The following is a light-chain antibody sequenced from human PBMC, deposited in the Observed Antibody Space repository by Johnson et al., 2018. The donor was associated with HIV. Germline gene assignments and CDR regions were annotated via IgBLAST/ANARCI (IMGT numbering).Light chain of an antibody. Sequence: QSVLTQPPSVSAAPGQKVSISCSGNSSSIGSNYVSWYQQLPGAAPKLLIFENNKRPSGIPDRFSGSKSGTSATLGITGLQTGDEADYYCGTWDSSLSAHSVFGTGTKVTVL. J-gene: IGLJ1*01. CDR3: GTWDSSLSAHSV. CDR1: SSSIGSNY. V-gene: IGLV1-51*02. CDR2: ENN.